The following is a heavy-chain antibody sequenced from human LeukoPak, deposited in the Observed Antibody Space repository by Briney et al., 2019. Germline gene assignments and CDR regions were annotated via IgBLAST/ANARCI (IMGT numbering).Heavy chain of an antibody. J-gene: IGHJ4*02. Sequence: PSETLSLTCAVYGGSFSGYYWSWIRQPPGKGLEWIGSIYYSGSTYYNPSLKSRVTISVDTSKNQFSLKLSSVTAADTAVYYCARQGVAGSIIDYWGQGTLVTVSS. CDR3: ARQGVAGSIIDY. CDR2: IYYSGST. D-gene: IGHD6-19*01. V-gene: IGHV4-34*01. CDR1: GGSFSGYY.